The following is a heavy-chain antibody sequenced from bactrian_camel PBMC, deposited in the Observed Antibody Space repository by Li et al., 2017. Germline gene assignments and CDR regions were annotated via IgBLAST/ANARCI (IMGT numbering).Heavy chain of an antibody. CDR3: AADLPFEPIDRDQFGIPGCEWHY. V-gene: IGHV3S55*01. CDR1: RATFSSGC. J-gene: IGHJ4*01. D-gene: IGHD3*01. CDR2: IGWDGNT. Sequence: QLVESGGGSVQAGGSLRLSCVDSRATFSSGCMGWFRQTPGKDREGVAIIGWDGNTDYADFVEGRFTISRDPVKNALYLQMNNLKPEDTALYVCAADLPFEPIDRDQFGIPGCEWHYWGQGTQVTVS.